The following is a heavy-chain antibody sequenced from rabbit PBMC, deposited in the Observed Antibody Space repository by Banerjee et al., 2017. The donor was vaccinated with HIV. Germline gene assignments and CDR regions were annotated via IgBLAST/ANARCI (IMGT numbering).Heavy chain of an antibody. CDR3: ARGPYAGYAGPYYFNL. CDR2: IYPDYGST. J-gene: IGHJ4*01. V-gene: IGHV1S47*01. Sequence: QEQLVESGGGLVTLGGSLKLSCKASGIDFSSYGISWVRQAPGKGLEWIAYIYPDYGSTDYASWVNGRFTISLDNAQNTVFLQMTSLTAADTATYFCARGPYAGYAGPYYFNLWGQGTLVTVS. D-gene: IGHD4-2*01. CDR1: GIDFSSYG.